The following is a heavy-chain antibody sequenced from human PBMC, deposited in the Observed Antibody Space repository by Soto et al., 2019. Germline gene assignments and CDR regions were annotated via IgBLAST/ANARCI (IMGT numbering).Heavy chain of an antibody. J-gene: IGHJ4*02. CDR3: ARGGYDILTGYYYFDY. Sequence: EVQLVETGGGLIQPGGSLRLSCAASGFTVSSNYMSWVRQAPGKGLEWVSVIYSGGSTYYADSVKGRFTISRVNSKNTLYLQMNSLRAEDTAVYYCARGGYDILTGYYYFDYWGQGTLVTVSS. V-gene: IGHV3-53*02. CDR2: IYSGGST. CDR1: GFTVSSNY. D-gene: IGHD3-9*01.